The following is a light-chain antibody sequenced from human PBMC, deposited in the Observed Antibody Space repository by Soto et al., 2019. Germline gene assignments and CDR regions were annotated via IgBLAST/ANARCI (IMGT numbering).Light chain of an antibody. Sequence: DIQMTQSPSSLSASVGDRVTITCQASQDISNSLNWYQQKPGKAPKLLIYDASNLETGVPSMFIGSGSETDFTITISSLQPEDIATYYCQQYDNLLLFTFGPGTKVDIK. CDR3: QQYDNLLLFT. V-gene: IGKV1-33*01. J-gene: IGKJ3*01. CDR1: QDISNS. CDR2: DAS.